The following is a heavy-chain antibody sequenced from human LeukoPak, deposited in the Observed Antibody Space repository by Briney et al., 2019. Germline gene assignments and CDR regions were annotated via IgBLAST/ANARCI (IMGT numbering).Heavy chain of an antibody. Sequence: GGSLRLSCAASGLTFSIYALSWVRQAPGKGLEWASAISGAGGATFYADSVKGRFTISRDNSKNTLYLQMNSLRAEDTAVYYCAKGGLDYFEYWGQGTLVTVSS. J-gene: IGHJ4*02. V-gene: IGHV3-23*01. CDR3: AKGGLDYFEY. CDR1: GLTFSIYA. D-gene: IGHD3-22*01. CDR2: ISGAGGAT.